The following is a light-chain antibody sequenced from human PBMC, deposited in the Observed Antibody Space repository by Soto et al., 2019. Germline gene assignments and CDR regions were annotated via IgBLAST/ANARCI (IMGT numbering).Light chain of an antibody. CDR1: QTLSGNY. CDR2: GAS. V-gene: IGKV3-20*01. CDR3: HLYGSSPKT. Sequence: DIVLTQSPGTLSLSPGDRATLSCRATQTLSGNYLAWYQQKPGQAPKLLIHGASTRATGIPDRFSGSGSGTDFTLTISRLEPEDFAVYYCHLYGSSPKTFGQGTKVDIK. J-gene: IGKJ1*01.